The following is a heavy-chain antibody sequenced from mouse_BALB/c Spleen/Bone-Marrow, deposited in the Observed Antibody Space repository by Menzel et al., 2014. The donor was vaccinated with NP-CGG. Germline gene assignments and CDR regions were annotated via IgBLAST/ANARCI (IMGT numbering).Heavy chain of an antibody. CDR3: ARDYGSSFDY. J-gene: IGHJ2*01. Sequence: VQLQQSGPSLVKPSQTLSLTCSVTGDSITSGYWNWIRKFPGNTFEYMGYISYTGSTYYNPSLQSRISITRDTSKNQYYLQLNSVTTEDTATYYCARDYGSSFDYWGQGTTLTVSS. V-gene: IGHV3-8*02. D-gene: IGHD1-1*01. CDR1: GDSITSGY. CDR2: ISYTGST.